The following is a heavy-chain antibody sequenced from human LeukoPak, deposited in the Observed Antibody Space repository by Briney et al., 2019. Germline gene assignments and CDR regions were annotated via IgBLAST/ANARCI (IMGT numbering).Heavy chain of an antibody. CDR1: GFTFSGSA. Sequence: GGSLRLSCAASGFTFSGSALHWVRQASGKGREGVGRIRSTANGYATAYAASGKGRFTSAREESKNTAYLQMDSLKTEDTAVYYCTGNYYGSGSYADFDYWGQGTLVTVSS. V-gene: IGHV3-73*01. CDR3: TGNYYGSGSYADFDY. J-gene: IGHJ4*02. D-gene: IGHD3-10*01. CDR2: IRSTANGYAT.